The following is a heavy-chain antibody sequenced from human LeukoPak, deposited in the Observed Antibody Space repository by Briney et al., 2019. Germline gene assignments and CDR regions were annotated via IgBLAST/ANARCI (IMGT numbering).Heavy chain of an antibody. CDR2: IKSKTDGGTT. D-gene: IGHD3-3*01. CDR3: TTDGARITIFGVVIIPEDY. CDR1: GFTFSSYA. Sequence: GGSLRLSCAASGFTFSSYAMSWVRQAPGKGLEWVGRIKSKTDGGTTDYAAPVKGRFTISRDDSKNTLYLQMNSLKTEDTAVYYCTTDGARITIFGVVIIPEDYWGQGTLVTVSS. V-gene: IGHV3-15*01. J-gene: IGHJ4*02.